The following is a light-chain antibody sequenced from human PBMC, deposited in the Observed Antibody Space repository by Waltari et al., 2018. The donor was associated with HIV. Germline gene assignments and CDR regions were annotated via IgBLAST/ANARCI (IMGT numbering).Light chain of an antibody. V-gene: IGLV3-10*01. J-gene: IGLJ2*01. CDR3: YSTDSSDNDRVL. CDR2: EDS. CDR1: ALPRKY. Sequence: SYELTQPPSVSVSPGQTARITCPGDALPRKYAFWYQQKSGQAPVLVIDEDSKRPSGIPERFSGSSSGTMATLTISGAQVDDEGDYYCYSTDSSDNDRVLFGGGTNLTVL.